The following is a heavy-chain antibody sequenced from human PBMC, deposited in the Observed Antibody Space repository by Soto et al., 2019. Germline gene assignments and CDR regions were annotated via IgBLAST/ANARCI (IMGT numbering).Heavy chain of an antibody. CDR1: GGSISSGDYY. J-gene: IGHJ4*02. V-gene: IGHV4-30-4*01. CDR3: ARGSGYSSSWYSGYYFDY. CDR2: IYYSGST. Sequence: PSETLSLTCTVSGGSISSGDYYWSWIRQPPGKGLEWIGYIYYSGSTYYNPSLKSRVTISVDTSKNQFSLKLSSVTAADTAVYYCARGSGYSSSWYSGYYFDYWGQGTLVTVSS. D-gene: IGHD6-13*01.